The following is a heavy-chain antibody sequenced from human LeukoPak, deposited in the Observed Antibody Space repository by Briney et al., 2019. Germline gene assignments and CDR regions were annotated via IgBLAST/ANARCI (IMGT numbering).Heavy chain of an antibody. CDR1: GGTFSSYA. CDR3: ALPGGSYEY. CDR2: IIPIFGTA. J-gene: IGHJ4*02. V-gene: IGHV1-69*05. D-gene: IGHD1-26*01. Sequence: SVKVSCKASGGTFSSYAISWVRQAPGQGLEWMGGIIPIFGTANYAQKFQGRVTMTTDTSTSTVYMELRSLRSDDTAVYYCALPGGSYEYWGQGTLVTVSS.